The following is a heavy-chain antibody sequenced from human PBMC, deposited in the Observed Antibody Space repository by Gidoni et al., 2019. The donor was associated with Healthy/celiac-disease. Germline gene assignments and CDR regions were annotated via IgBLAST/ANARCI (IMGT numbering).Heavy chain of an antibody. J-gene: IGHJ4*02. Sequence: EVQLLESGGGLVQPGGSLRLSCAASGFTFSSYAMSWVRQAPGKGLEWVSAISGSGGSTYYADSVKGRFTISRDNSKNTLYLQMNSLRAEDTAVYYCAKDRTTPQTYYDSSGYQDYWGQGTLVTVSS. V-gene: IGHV3-23*01. CDR3: AKDRTTPQTYYDSSGYQDY. CDR1: GFTFSSYA. D-gene: IGHD3-22*01. CDR2: ISGSGGST.